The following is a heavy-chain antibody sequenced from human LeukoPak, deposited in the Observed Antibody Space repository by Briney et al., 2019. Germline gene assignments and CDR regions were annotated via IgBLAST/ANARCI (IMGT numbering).Heavy chain of an antibody. CDR2: ISGGATST. CDR3: AKDSPVATY. J-gene: IGHJ4*02. V-gene: IGHV3-23*01. CDR1: GFSLSNYG. D-gene: IGHD4-23*01. Sequence: GGSLRLSCAASGFSLSNYGMTWVRQAPGKGPEWVSAISGGATSTYYADSVKGRFTISRDNSKNTLYLEMNSLRADDTAVYYCAKDSPVATYWGQGTLVTVSS.